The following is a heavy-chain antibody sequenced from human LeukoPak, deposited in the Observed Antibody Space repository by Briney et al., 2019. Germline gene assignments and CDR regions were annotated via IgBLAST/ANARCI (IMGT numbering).Heavy chain of an antibody. Sequence: PGGSLRLSCAASGFTFSNYAMSWVRQAPGKGLEWVSAISGSGGSTYYADSVKGRFTISRDNSKNTLYLQMNSLRAEDTAVYYCAKGRPGYCSSTSCPGDAFDIWGQGTMVTVSS. CDR1: GFTFSNYA. V-gene: IGHV3-23*01. CDR3: AKGRPGYCSSTSCPGDAFDI. CDR2: ISGSGGST. J-gene: IGHJ3*02. D-gene: IGHD2-2*01.